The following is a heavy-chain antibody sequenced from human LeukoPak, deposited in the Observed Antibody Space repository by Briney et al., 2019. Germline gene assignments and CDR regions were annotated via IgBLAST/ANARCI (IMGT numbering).Heavy chain of an antibody. J-gene: IGHJ3*02. CDR3: ARGTMTTAAFDI. D-gene: IGHD4-17*01. Sequence: SETLSLTCTFSGGSIRSGGYYWSWIRQHPGKGLEWIGYIYYSGSTYYNPSLKSRVTISVDTSKNQFSLKLSSVTAADTAVYYCARGTMTTAAFDIWGQGTMVTVSS. CDR1: GGSIRSGGYY. CDR2: IYYSGST. V-gene: IGHV4-31*03.